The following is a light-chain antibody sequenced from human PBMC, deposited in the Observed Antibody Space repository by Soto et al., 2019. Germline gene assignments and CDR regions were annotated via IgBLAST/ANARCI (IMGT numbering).Light chain of an antibody. CDR1: QSVSSN. J-gene: IGKJ1*01. V-gene: IGKV3-20*01. Sequence: EIVLTQSPATLSLSPGERATLSCRASQSVSSNLAWYQQKPGQAPRLLIYGASTRATGIPARFSGSGSGTDFTLTISRLEPEDFAVYYCQQYGSSSWTFGQGTKVDIK. CDR2: GAS. CDR3: QQYGSSSWT.